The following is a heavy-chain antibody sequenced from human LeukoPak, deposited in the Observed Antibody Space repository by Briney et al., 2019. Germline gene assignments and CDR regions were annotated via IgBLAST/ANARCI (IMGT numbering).Heavy chain of an antibody. J-gene: IGHJ4*02. CDR2: ISYDGSNK. CDR3: ARDRDSSGYWSDY. CDR1: GFTFSSYA. D-gene: IGHD3-22*01. V-gene: IGHV3-30-3*01. Sequence: PGRSLRLSCAASGFTFSSYAMHWVRQAPGKGLEWVAVISYDGSNKYYADSVKGRFTISRDNSKSTLYLQMNSLRAEDTAVYYCARDRDSSGYWSDYWGQGTLVTVSS.